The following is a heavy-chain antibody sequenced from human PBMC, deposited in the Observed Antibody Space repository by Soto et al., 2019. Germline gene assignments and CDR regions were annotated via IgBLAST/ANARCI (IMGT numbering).Heavy chain of an antibody. CDR2: ISYDGSNK. CDR1: GFTFSSYA. Sequence: GGSLRLSCAASGFTFSSYAMHWVRQAPGKGLEWVAVISYDGSNKYYADSVKGRFTISRDNSKNTLYLQMNSLRAEDTAVYYCARDVFSFALGRPHSYFDYWGQGTLVTVSS. J-gene: IGHJ4*02. D-gene: IGHD1-26*01. CDR3: ARDVFSFALGRPHSYFDY. V-gene: IGHV3-30-3*01.